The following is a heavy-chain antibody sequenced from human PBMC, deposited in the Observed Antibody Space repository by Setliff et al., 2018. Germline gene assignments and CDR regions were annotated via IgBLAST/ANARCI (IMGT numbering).Heavy chain of an antibody. CDR3: ASTPDGDLYYNFWSGYYLTLDY. D-gene: IGHD3-3*01. CDR1: GGSFTDHF. Sequence: SETLSLTCAVYGGSFTDHFWSWIRQPPGKGLEWIGSIYYSGSTYYNPSLKSRVTISVDTSKNQFSLKLSSVTAADTAVYYCASTPDGDLYYNFWSGYYLTLDYWGQGTLVTVSS. CDR2: IYYSGST. V-gene: IGHV4-34*01. J-gene: IGHJ4*02.